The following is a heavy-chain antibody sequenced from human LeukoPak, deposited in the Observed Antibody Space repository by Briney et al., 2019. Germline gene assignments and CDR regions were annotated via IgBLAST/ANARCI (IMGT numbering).Heavy chain of an antibody. V-gene: IGHV3-21*01. Sequence: GGSLRLSCAASGFTFSSSSMHWVRQAPGKGLEWVSSISTSSSYIYYADSVKGRFTISRDNAKNSLYLQMNSLRAEDTAVYYCARVPKDYYDSSGYYSDWGQGTLVTVS. CDR1: GFTFSSSS. D-gene: IGHD3-22*01. CDR3: ARVPKDYYDSSGYYSD. J-gene: IGHJ4*02. CDR2: ISTSSSYI.